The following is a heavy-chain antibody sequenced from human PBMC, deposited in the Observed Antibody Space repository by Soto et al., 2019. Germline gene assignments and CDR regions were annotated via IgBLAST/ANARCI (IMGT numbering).Heavy chain of an antibody. J-gene: IGHJ3*02. CDR2: INPNSGGT. CDR1: GYTFTGYY. Sequence: ASVKVSCKASGYTFTGYYIHWVRQAPVQGLEWMGWINPNSGGTNYAQKFQGRVTMTRDTSISTAYMELSRLRSDDTAVYYCARAHFDTRRYCSGGSCYGLGAFDIWGQGTMVTVSS. CDR3: ARAHFDTRRYCSGGSCYGLGAFDI. D-gene: IGHD2-15*01. V-gene: IGHV1-2*02.